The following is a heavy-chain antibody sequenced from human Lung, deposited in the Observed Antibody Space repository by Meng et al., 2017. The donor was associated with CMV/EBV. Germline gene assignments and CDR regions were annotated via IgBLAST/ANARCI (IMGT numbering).Heavy chain of an antibody. CDR1: FPFGRCW. J-gene: IGHJ4*02. Sequence: FPFGRCWMYWVRQAPETGLVWVSSINNDGTATGYAESVKGRFTISRDNAKNTLHLKMTSLRAEDTAVYYCVRGPKYHFDSSEYVDSWGQGAEVTVSS. D-gene: IGHD3-22*01. CDR3: VRGPKYHFDSSEYVDS. CDR2: INNDGTAT. V-gene: IGHV3-74*01.